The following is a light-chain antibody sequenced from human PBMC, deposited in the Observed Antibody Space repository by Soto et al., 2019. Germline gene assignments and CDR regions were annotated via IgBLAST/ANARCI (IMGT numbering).Light chain of an antibody. J-gene: IGKJ1*01. V-gene: IGKV1-39*01. CDR2: AAS. CDR3: QQSYSTSGT. CDR1: QSISSY. Sequence: DIQMTQSPSSLSASVGDRVTISFRASQSISSYLNWYQQKPGKAPKLLIYAASSLQSGVPSRFSGSGSGTDFTLTISSLQPEDFATYYCQQSYSTSGTFGQGTKVDIK.